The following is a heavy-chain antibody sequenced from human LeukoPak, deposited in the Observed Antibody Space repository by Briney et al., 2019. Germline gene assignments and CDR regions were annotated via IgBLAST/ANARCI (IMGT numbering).Heavy chain of an antibody. CDR1: GFTFSSYW. V-gene: IGHV3-21*06. D-gene: IGHD1-26*01. CDR3: ARDGVAELMSALDY. Sequence: GGSLRLSCAASGFTFSSYWMNWVRQAPGKGLEWVSFISSSSTYIYYADSLKGRFTISRDNAKNSLYLQMNSLRAEDTAVYYCARDGVAELMSALDYWGQGILVTVSS. CDR2: ISSSSTYI. J-gene: IGHJ4*02.